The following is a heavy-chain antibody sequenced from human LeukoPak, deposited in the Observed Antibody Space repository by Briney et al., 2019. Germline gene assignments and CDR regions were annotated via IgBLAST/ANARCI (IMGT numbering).Heavy chain of an antibody. CDR3: AREVSYSEIHYYYYYMDV. CDR2: IYTSGST. D-gene: IGHD4-11*01. J-gene: IGHJ6*03. CDR1: GGSISSYY. V-gene: IGHV4-4*07. Sequence: SETLSLTCTVSGGSISSYYWSWIRQPAGKGLEWIGRIYTSGSTNYNPSLKSRVTMSVDTSKNQFSLKLSSVTAADTAVYYCAREVSYSEIHYYYYYMDVWGKGTTVTVSS.